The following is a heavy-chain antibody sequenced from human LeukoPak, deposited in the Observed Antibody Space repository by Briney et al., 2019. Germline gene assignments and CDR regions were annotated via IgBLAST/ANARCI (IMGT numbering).Heavy chain of an antibody. Sequence: PGRSLRLSCAASGFTFDDYAMHWVRQAPGKGLGWVSGISWNSGSIGYADSVKGRFTISRDNAKNSLYLQMNSLRAEDMALYYCAKAGSSGYYFDAFDIWGQGTMVTVSS. CDR1: GFTFDDYA. CDR2: ISWNSGSI. J-gene: IGHJ3*02. D-gene: IGHD3-22*01. V-gene: IGHV3-9*03. CDR3: AKAGSSGYYFDAFDI.